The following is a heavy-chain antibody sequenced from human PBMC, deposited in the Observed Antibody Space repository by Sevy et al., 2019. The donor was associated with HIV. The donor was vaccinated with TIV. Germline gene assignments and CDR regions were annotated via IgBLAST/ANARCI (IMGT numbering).Heavy chain of an antibody. D-gene: IGHD2-2*01. CDR1: GFTFSSYA. CDR3: AKGGGVPAARVDYYYYYMDV. CDR2: ISGSGGST. J-gene: IGHJ6*03. V-gene: IGHV3-23*01. Sequence: GGSLRLSCAASGFTFSSYAMSWVRQAPGKGLEWVSAISGSGGSTYYADSVKGRFTISRDNSKNTLYLQMNSLRAEDTAVYYCAKGGGVPAARVDYYYYYMDVWGKGTTVTVSS.